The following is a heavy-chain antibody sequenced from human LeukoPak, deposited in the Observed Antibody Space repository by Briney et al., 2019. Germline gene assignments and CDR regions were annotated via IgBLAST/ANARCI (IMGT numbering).Heavy chain of an antibody. V-gene: IGHV3-74*01. Sequence: PGGSLRLSCAASGFTFSSSWMHWVRQAPGKGLVWVSRINTDGRSTNYADSVKGRFTISRDSAKNTLYLQMNSLRGEDTAVYYCARVAHISTWYVDYWGQGTLVTVSS. CDR3: ARVAHISTWYVDY. CDR2: INTDGRST. CDR1: GFTFSSSW. J-gene: IGHJ4*02. D-gene: IGHD6-13*01.